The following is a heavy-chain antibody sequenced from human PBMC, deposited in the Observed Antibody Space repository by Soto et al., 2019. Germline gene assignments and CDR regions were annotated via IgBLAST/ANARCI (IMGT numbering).Heavy chain of an antibody. V-gene: IGHV5-51*01. J-gene: IGHJ6*02. CDR3: ARTPLDYYYGMDV. Sequence: PGESLRISCKGSGYRFTSYWVGWVRQMPGKGLEWMGIIYPGDSDTRYSPSFQGQVTISADKSISTAYLQWSSLKASDTAMYYCARTPLDYYYGMDVWGQGTTVTVSS. CDR1: GYRFTSYW. CDR2: IYPGDSDT.